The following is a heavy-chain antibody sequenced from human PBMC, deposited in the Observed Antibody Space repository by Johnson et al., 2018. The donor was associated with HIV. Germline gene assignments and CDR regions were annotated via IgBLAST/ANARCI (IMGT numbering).Heavy chain of an antibody. CDR1: GIAFSTNW. V-gene: IGHV3-74*01. D-gene: IGHD3-10*01. CDR3: ARVQLLEDDVFNV. Sequence: VQLVESGGDLVQPGGSLRLSCVGSGIAFSTNWMHWVRQAPGKGLVWVSRINSDGRSTSYADSVKGRFTISRDNAKNTLYLQMDKLGAEDTAVYYCARVQLLEDDVFNVWGQGTMVTVSS. CDR2: INSDGRST. J-gene: IGHJ3*01.